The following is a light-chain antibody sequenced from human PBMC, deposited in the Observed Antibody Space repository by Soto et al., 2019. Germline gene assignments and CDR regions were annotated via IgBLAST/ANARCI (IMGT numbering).Light chain of an antibody. J-gene: IGKJ2*01. Sequence: EIVMTQPPATLSVSLGERVTLSCRASQSVSSYLAWYQQKPGQAPRLLTSDASTRATDSPDRFSGSGSGTDFALTISSLQSTDLAVYYCLQYSTWPPLYTCGQGTNLEIK. V-gene: IGKV3-15*01. CDR3: LQYSTWPPLYT. CDR1: QSVSSY. CDR2: DAS.